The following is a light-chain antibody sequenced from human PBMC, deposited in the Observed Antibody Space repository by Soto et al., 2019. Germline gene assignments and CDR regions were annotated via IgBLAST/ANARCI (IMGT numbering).Light chain of an antibody. V-gene: IGKV1-39*01. J-gene: IGKJ4*01. CDR2: AAS. Sequence: DIQMTQSPSSLSASVGDRVTITCRASQTISNFLNWYQMKPGKAPKLLIYAASTLQSGVSSRFSGSGSGTDFTLSISSLHPEDFATYYCQQSYSFPRTFGGGTRMEI. CDR3: QQSYSFPRT. CDR1: QTISNF.